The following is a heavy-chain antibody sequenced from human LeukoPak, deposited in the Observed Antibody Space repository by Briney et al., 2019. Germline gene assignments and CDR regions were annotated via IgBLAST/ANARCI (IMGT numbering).Heavy chain of an antibody. CDR3: ATMPYDDPRLDY. J-gene: IGHJ4*02. V-gene: IGHV4-59*01. D-gene: IGHD4-17*01. Sequence: SETLSLTCTVSGGSISSYYWSWIRQPPGKGLEWIGYIYYSGSTNYNPSLKSRVTISVDTSKNQFSLKLSSVTAADTAVCYCATMPYDDPRLDYWGQGTLVTVSS. CDR2: IYYSGST. CDR1: GGSISSYY.